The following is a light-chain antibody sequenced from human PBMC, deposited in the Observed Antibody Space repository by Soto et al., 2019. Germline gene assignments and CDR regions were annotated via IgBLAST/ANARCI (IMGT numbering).Light chain of an antibody. V-gene: IGKV3-11*01. Sequence: EIVLTQSPATLSLSPGERATLSCRASQSVISYLAWYQQKPGQAPRLLIYEASSRATGIPGRFSGSGSWTEFTLTNSSLEPEDFAVYYCQQRSNWPPTFGQGTKVEIK. CDR2: EAS. J-gene: IGKJ1*01. CDR1: QSVISY. CDR3: QQRSNWPPT.